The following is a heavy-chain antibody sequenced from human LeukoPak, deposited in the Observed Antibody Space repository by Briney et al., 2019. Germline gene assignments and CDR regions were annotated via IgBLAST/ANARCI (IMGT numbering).Heavy chain of an antibody. Sequence: GGSLRLSCAASGFIFSSFWMSWVRQTPGKGLEWVANIKQDGSEKYYVDSVKGRFTISRDNAKNSLYLQMNSLRAEDTALYYCARVREYSSSSWVDYYFDYWGQGTLVTVSS. CDR1: GFIFSSFW. J-gene: IGHJ4*02. V-gene: IGHV3-7*03. D-gene: IGHD6-6*01. CDR2: IKQDGSEK. CDR3: ARVREYSSSSWVDYYFDY.